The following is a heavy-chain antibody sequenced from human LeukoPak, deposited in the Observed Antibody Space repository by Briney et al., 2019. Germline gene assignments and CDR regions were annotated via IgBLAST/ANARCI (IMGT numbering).Heavy chain of an antibody. D-gene: IGHD3-10*01. CDR1: GGTFSSYA. Sequence: ASVKVSCKASGGTFSSYAISWVRQAPGQGLEWMGGIIPIFGTANYAQKFQGRVTITADESTSTAYMELRSLRSDDTVVYYCAREGFGELPFDYWGQGTLVTVSS. J-gene: IGHJ4*02. V-gene: IGHV1-69*13. CDR2: IIPIFGTA. CDR3: AREGFGELPFDY.